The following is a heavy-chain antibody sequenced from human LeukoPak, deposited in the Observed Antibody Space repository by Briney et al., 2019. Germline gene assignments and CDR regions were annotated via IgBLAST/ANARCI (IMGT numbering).Heavy chain of an antibody. CDR3: VSYGMDV. Sequence: GGSLRLSCAASGFTFSMYAMHWVRQAPGKGLEYVSAISSDGGSTYYANSVKGRYTISRDNSKNTLYLQKGSLRAEDMAVYYCVSYGMDVWGQGTTVTVSS. J-gene: IGHJ6*02. V-gene: IGHV3-64*01. CDR1: GFTFSMYA. CDR2: ISSDGGST.